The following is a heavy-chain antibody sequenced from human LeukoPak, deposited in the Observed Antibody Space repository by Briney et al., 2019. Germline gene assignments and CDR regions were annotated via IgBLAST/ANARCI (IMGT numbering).Heavy chain of an antibody. CDR2: IYYIGST. CDR1: GGSISSSSYY. CDR3: ARHVGTTVYYFDY. D-gene: IGHD4-17*01. V-gene: IGHV4-39*01. J-gene: IGHJ4*02. Sequence: SETLSLTCTVSGGSISSSSYYWGWIRQPPGKGLEWIGSIYYIGSTYYNPSLKSRVTIYVDTSKNPFSLKLSSVTAADPAVYYCARHVGTTVYYFDYWGQGTLVTVSS.